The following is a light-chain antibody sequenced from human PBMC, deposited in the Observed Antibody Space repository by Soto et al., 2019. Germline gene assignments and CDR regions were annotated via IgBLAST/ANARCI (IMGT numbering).Light chain of an antibody. CDR1: QSVFDN. V-gene: IGKV3-15*01. CDR3: QQYNDWPRT. Sequence: EVVMTQSPATLSVSPGERATLSCRASQSVFDNLAWYQQKPGQAPGLLMYGASTRATGIPARFSGSGSGTEFTLTISSLQSEDFAVYYCQQYNDWPRTFGQGTKVEIK. CDR2: GAS. J-gene: IGKJ1*01.